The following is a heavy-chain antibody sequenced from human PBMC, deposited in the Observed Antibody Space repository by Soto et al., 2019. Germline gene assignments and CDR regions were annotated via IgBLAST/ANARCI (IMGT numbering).Heavy chain of an antibody. D-gene: IGHD1-26*01. J-gene: IGHJ3*02. Sequence: GGSLRLSCAASGFSFSTYAMHWVRQAPGKGLEWVAVISYDGSNKYYADSLKGRFTISRDNSQNALYLQMNSLRAEDTAVYYWARDVGSGGSSSAFDIWGQGTMVTVSS. CDR3: ARDVGSGGSSSAFDI. V-gene: IGHV3-30-3*01. CDR2: ISYDGSNK. CDR1: GFSFSTYA.